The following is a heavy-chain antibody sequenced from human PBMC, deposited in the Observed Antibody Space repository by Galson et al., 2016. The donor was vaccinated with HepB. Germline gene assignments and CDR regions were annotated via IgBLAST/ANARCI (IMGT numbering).Heavy chain of an antibody. CDR3: ATGPVSFDY. V-gene: IGHV1-24*01. J-gene: IGHJ4*02. Sequence: SVKVSCKASGYTFISYGISWVRQAPGKGLEWMGGFDPEDGETIYAQKFQGRVTMTEDTSTDTAYMELSSLRSEDTAVYYCATGPVSFDYWGQGTLVTVSS. CDR1: GYTFISYG. CDR2: FDPEDGET.